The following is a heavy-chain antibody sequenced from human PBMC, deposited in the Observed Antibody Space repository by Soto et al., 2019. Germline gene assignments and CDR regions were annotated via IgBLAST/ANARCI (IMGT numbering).Heavy chain of an antibody. CDR3: ARRTEPYYFDY. J-gene: IGHJ4*02. Sequence: SVKVSCKASGGTFSSYAISWVRQAPGQGLEWMGGTIPIFGTANYAQKFQGRVTITADESTSTAYMELSSLRSEDTAVYYCARRTEPYYFDYWGQGTLVTVSS. V-gene: IGHV1-69*13. CDR2: TIPIFGTA. CDR1: GGTFSSYA. D-gene: IGHD2-21*02.